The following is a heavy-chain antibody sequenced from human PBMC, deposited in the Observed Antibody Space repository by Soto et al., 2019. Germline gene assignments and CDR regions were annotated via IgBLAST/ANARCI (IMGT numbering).Heavy chain of an antibody. J-gene: IGHJ6*03. CDR3: ARKEEVATISKGNYYYYYMDV. D-gene: IGHD5-12*01. Sequence: GGSLRLSCAASGFTVSSNYMSWVRQAPGKGLEWVSVIYSGGSTYYADSVKGRFTITRHNSKNTLYLQMNSLRAEDTAVYYCARKEEVATISKGNYYYYYMDVWGKGTTVTVSS. V-gene: IGHV3-53*04. CDR2: IYSGGST. CDR1: GFTVSSNY.